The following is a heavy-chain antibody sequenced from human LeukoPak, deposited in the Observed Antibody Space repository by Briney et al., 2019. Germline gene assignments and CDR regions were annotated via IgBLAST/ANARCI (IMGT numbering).Heavy chain of an antibody. J-gene: IGHJ4*02. V-gene: IGHV3-53*05. CDR2: IYSGGST. Sequence: GGSLRLSCAASGFTVSSNYMSWVRQAPGKGLEWVSVIYSGGSTYYADSVKGRFTISRDNSKNTLYLQMNSLRAEDTAVYYCAREGEQWLGYYFDYWGQGTLVTVSS. CDR3: AREGEQWLGYYFDY. D-gene: IGHD6-19*01. CDR1: GFTVSSNY.